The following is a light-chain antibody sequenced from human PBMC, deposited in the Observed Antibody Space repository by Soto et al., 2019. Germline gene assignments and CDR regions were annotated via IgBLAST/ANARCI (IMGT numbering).Light chain of an antibody. CDR2: ENN. Sequence: QSVLTQPPSVSEAPGQRVTISCTGSSSNIGAGYEAHWYQQVPGTAPKLLIYENNTRPSGVPDRFSGSKSGTSASLAITGLQAEDEAEYYCQSYDSSLSGYGFGTGTKLTVL. CDR3: QSYDSSLSGYG. J-gene: IGLJ1*01. V-gene: IGLV1-40*01. CDR1: SSNIGAGYE.